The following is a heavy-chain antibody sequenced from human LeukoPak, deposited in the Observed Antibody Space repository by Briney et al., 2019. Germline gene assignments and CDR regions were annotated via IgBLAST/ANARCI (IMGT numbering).Heavy chain of an antibody. V-gene: IGHV3-48*01. Sequence: GGSLRLSCAASGFTFSSYGMTWVRQAPGKGLEWVSYISSSSSTIYYADSVKGRFTISRDNSKNTLYLQMNSLRAEDTAVYYCARKRGVASNYYYYYYYMDVWGRGTTVTISS. J-gene: IGHJ6*03. CDR2: ISSSSSTI. CDR3: ARKRGVASNYYYYYYYMDV. D-gene: IGHD5-24*01. CDR1: GFTFSSYG.